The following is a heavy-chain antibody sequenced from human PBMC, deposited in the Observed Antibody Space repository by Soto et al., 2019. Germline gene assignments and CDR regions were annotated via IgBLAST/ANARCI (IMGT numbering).Heavy chain of an antibody. J-gene: IGHJ4*02. D-gene: IGHD3-3*01. Sequence: TLSLTCTVSGGSISSGDYYWSWIRQPPGKGLEWIGYIYYSGSTYYNPSLKSRVTISVDTSKNQFSLKLSSVTAADTAVYYCARVGDYDFWSGYTFDYWGQGTLVTSPQ. CDR3: ARVGDYDFWSGYTFDY. V-gene: IGHV4-30-4*01. CDR1: GGSISSGDYY. CDR2: IYYSGST.